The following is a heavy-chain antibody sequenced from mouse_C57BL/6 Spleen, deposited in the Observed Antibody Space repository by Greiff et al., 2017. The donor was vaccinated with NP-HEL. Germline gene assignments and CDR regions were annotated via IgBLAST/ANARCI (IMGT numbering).Heavy chain of an antibody. D-gene: IGHD3-2*02. V-gene: IGHV14-4*01. CDR2: IDPENGDT. J-gene: IGHJ2*01. CDR1: GFNIKDDY. CDR3: TDSSGYPYYFDY. Sequence: EVQLQQSGAELVRPGASVKLSCTASGFNIKDDYMHWVKQRPEQGLEWIGWIDPENGDTEYASKFQGKATITADTSSTTAYLQLSSLTSEDTAVYYCTDSSGYPYYFDYWGQGTTLTVSS.